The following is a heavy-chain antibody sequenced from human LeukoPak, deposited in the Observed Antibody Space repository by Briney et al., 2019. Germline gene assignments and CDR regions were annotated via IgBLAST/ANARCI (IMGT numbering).Heavy chain of an antibody. CDR1: GYSFTTYW. Sequence: GESLKISCNGSGYSFTTYWIGWVRQMPGKGLEWIGIIYPGDSHTGYSPSFQGQVTISADKFIPTAYLQWSSLEASDTAMYYCARHGYDILTGFPDYWGQGTLVTVSS. CDR2: IYPGDSHT. D-gene: IGHD3-9*01. V-gene: IGHV5-51*01. J-gene: IGHJ4*02. CDR3: ARHGYDILTGFPDY.